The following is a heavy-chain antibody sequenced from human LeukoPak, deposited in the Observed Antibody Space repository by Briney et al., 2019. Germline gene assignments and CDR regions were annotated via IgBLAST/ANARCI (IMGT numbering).Heavy chain of an antibody. Sequence: SETLSLTCAVYGGSFSVYYWGWIRQAPGKGLEWIGEINHIGGTNYNPSLESRVIISVDTSRKQFNLRLNSVTAADTAVYYCLQWFPESAMDAWGQGTTVTASS. CDR2: INHIGGT. D-gene: IGHD3-10*01. CDR1: GGSFSVYY. J-gene: IGHJ6*02. CDR3: LQWFPESAMDA. V-gene: IGHV4-34*01.